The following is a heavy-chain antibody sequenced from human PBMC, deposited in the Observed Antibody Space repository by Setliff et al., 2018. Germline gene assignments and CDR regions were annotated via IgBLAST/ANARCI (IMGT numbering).Heavy chain of an antibody. CDR3: ARDNIGPDALDI. CDR2: IHHSGST. CDR1: GGSFNTYY. J-gene: IGHJ3*02. Sequence: SETLSLTCTVSGGSFNTYYWSWIRQPPGRALEWIGYIHHSGSTNYNPSLKSRVTLSMDTSRNHFSLNLTSLTAADTALYYCARDNIGPDALDIWGQGTMVTVSS. V-gene: IGHV4-59*01.